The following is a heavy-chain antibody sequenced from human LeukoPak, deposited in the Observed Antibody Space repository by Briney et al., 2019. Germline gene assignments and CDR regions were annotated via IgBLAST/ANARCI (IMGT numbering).Heavy chain of an antibody. D-gene: IGHD2-21*02. Sequence: AASVTVSFKASGYTFTGYYMHWVRQAPGQGLEWMGWINPNSGGTNYAQKFQGRVTMTRDTSISTAYMELSRLRSDDKAVHYCARGENVVGTVNLFDYWGQGTLVTVSS. CDR3: ARGENVVGTVNLFDY. CDR1: GYTFTGYY. CDR2: INPNSGGT. V-gene: IGHV1-2*02. J-gene: IGHJ4*02.